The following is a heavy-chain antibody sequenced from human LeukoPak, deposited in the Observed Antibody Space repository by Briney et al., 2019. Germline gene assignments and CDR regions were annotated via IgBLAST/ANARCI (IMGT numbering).Heavy chain of an antibody. D-gene: IGHD6-13*01. Sequence: GGSLRLSCAASGFTFSSYAMHWVRQATGKGLEWVSAIGTAGDTYYPGSVKGRFTISRENAKNSLYLQMNSLRAGDTAVYYCARVAAAGFEFDYWGQGTLVTVSS. CDR3: ARVAAAGFEFDY. J-gene: IGHJ4*02. CDR2: IGTAGDT. V-gene: IGHV3-13*01. CDR1: GFTFSSYA.